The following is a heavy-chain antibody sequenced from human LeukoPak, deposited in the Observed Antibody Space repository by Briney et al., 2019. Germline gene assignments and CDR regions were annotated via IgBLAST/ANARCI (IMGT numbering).Heavy chain of an antibody. D-gene: IGHD6-19*01. CDR3: AREQQWPYYFDY. V-gene: IGHV3-21*01. J-gene: IGHJ4*02. Sequence: PGGSLRLSCAASGFTFSSYSMNWVRQAPGKGLEWVSSISSSSSYIYYADSVKGRFTISRDNAKNSLYLQMNSLRAEDTAVYYCAREQQWPYYFDYWGQGTLVTVSS. CDR1: GFTFSSYS. CDR2: ISSSSSYI.